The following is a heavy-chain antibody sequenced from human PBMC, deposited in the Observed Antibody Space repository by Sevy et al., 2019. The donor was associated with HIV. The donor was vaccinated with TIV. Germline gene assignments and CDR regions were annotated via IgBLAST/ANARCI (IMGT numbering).Heavy chain of an antibody. CDR1: GGSVSSGSYY. CDR2: IYYSGST. V-gene: IGHV4-61*01. J-gene: IGHJ6*02. Sequence: SETLSLTCTVSGGSVSSGSYYWSWIWQPPGKGLEWIGYIYYSGSTNYNPSLKSRVTISVDTSKNQFSLKLSSVTAADMAVYYCARDRRSIAAANLGMDVWGQGTTVTVSS. D-gene: IGHD6-13*01. CDR3: ARDRRSIAAANLGMDV.